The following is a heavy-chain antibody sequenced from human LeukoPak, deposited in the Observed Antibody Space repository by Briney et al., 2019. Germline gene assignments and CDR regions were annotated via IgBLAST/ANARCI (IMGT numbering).Heavy chain of an antibody. J-gene: IGHJ5*02. CDR1: GGSISSYS. V-gene: IGHV4-4*07. D-gene: IGHD2-2*01. CDR2: IYSSVTT. CDR3: AREETQPARWFDP. Sequence: SETLSLTCTVSGGSISSYSWSWIRQPAGKGLEWIRRIYSSVTTNYNPFLNSRVTMSLAASKTQSSLNLTSVTAADTAVYYCAREETQPARWFDPWGQGTVVTVSS.